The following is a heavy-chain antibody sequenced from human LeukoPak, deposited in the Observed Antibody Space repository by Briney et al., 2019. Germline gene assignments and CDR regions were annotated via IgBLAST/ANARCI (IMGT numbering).Heavy chain of an antibody. D-gene: IGHD3-22*01. V-gene: IGHV4-59*11. Sequence: PSETLSLTCTVSGGSISSLYWSWLREPPGKGLEWIGYVHHSGSTNYNPSLMSRVTISIDTSKNQFSLRLSPVTAADTAVYYCARGYYDNSGYSNPFDYWGQGTLVTVSS. CDR3: ARGYYDNSGYSNPFDY. CDR1: GGSISSLY. CDR2: VHHSGST. J-gene: IGHJ4*02.